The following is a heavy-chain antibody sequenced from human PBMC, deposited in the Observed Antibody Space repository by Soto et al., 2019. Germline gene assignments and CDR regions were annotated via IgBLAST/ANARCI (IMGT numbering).Heavy chain of an antibody. D-gene: IGHD3-22*01. J-gene: IGHJ3*02. CDR2: IIPIFGTA. V-gene: IGHV1-69*13. CDR1: GGTFSSYA. CDR3: ARMYYYDSSGYLDAFDI. Sequence: EALVKVSCKASGGTFSSYAISWVRQAPGQGLEWMGGIIPIFGTANYAQKFQGRVTITADESTSTAYMELSSLRSEDTAVYYCARMYYYDSSGYLDAFDIWGQGTMVTVSS.